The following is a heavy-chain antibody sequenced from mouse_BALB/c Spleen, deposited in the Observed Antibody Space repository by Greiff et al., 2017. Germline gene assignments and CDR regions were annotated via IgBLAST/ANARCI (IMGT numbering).Heavy chain of an antibody. Sequence: VQLKESGPELVKPGASVKVSCKASGYAFTSYNMYWVKQSHGKSLEWIGYIDPYNGGTSYNQKFKGKATLTVDKSSSTAYMHLNSLTSEDSAVYYCARRWAPYAMDYWGQGTSVTVSS. CDR2: IDPYNGGT. J-gene: IGHJ4*01. CDR3: ARRWAPYAMDY. D-gene: IGHD4-1*01. CDR1: GYAFTSYN. V-gene: IGHV1S135*01.